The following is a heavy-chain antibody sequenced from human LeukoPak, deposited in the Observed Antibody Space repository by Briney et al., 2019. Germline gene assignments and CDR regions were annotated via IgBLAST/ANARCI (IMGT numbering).Heavy chain of an antibody. CDR3: ARGLYTNGWYYFEY. CDR2: LSYDGTNK. J-gene: IGHJ4*02. D-gene: IGHD6-19*01. CDR1: GFTFSSAW. V-gene: IGHV3-30*03. Sequence: PGGSLRLSCAASGFTFSSAWMSWVRQAPGKGLEWVAFLSYDGTNKFYADSVRGRFTISGDSSKNTLYLQMNTLRADDTAMYYCARGLYTNGWYYFEYWGQGTLVTVSS.